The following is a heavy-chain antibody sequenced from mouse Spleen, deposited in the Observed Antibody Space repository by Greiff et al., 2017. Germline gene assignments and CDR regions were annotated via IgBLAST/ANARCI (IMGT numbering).Heavy chain of an antibody. V-gene: IGHV1S132*01. D-gene: IGHD1-1*01. CDR3: ARRTPTNYYGDY. Sequence: QVQLQQSGAELVKPGASVKLSCKTSGYTFTSYWIQWVKQRPGQGLGWIGEIFPGTGTTYYNEKFKGKATLTIDTSSSTAYMQLSSLTSEDSAVYFCARRTPTNYYGDYWGQGTTLTVSS. J-gene: IGHJ2*01. CDR2: IFPGTGTT. CDR1: GYTFTSYW.